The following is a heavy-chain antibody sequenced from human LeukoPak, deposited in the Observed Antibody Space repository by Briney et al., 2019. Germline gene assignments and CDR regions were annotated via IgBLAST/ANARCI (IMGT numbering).Heavy chain of an antibody. CDR3: ARAGSGRGYFQH. CDR1: GFTVSSNY. D-gene: IGHD3-10*01. CDR2: IYSGGST. V-gene: IGHV3-53*01. Sequence: GGSLRLSCAASGFTVSSNYMSWVRQAPGKGLEWVSVIYSGGSTYYADSVKGRFTISRDNSKNTLYLQMSTLRAEDTAVYYCARAGSGRGYFQHWGQGTLVTVSS. J-gene: IGHJ1*01.